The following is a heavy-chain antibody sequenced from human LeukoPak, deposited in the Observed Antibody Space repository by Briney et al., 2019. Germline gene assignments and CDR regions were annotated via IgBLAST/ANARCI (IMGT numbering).Heavy chain of an antibody. CDR1: GGSISSYY. CDR2: IYYSGST. J-gene: IGHJ6*03. Sequence: SETLSLTCTVSGGSISSYYWSWIRQPPGKGLEWIGYIYYSGSTNYNPSLKSRVTISVDTSKNQFSLKLSSVTAADTAVYYCAREAYGSGSPTHYYYYYMDVWGKGTTVTVSS. D-gene: IGHD3-10*01. CDR3: AREAYGSGSPTHYYYYYMDV. V-gene: IGHV4-59*01.